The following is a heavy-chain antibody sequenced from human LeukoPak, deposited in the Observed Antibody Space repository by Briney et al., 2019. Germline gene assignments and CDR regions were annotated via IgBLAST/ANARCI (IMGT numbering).Heavy chain of an antibody. CDR3: ARGQHLADWYFDL. CDR2: INPSGGST. CDR1: GYTFTSYY. D-gene: IGHD6-13*01. J-gene: IGHJ2*01. V-gene: IGHV1-46*01. Sequence: ASVKVSCKASGYTFTSYYMHWVRQAPGQGLEWMGIINPSGGSTRYAQQFQGSVDMTSDTTTSNVQMALRSLRSEDTAVYYCARGQHLADWYFDLWGRRTLVTDPS.